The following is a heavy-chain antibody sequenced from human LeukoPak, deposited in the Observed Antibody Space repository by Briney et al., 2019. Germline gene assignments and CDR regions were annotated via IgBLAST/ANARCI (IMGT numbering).Heavy chain of an antibody. CDR2: ISGSGGST. CDR1: GFTFSSYA. V-gene: IGHV3-23*01. J-gene: IGHJ5*02. Sequence: GGSLRLSCAASGFTFSSYAMSWVRQAPGKGLEWVSAISGSGGSTYYADSVKGRFTISRGNSKNTLYLQMNSLRAEDTAVYYCAKKLGMVRGVIITWGQGTLVTVSS. CDR3: AKKLGMVRGVIIT. D-gene: IGHD3-10*01.